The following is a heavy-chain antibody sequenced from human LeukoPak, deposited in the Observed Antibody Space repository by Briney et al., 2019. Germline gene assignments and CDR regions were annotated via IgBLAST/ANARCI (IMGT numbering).Heavy chain of an antibody. CDR1: GFTFSSYG. Sequence: GGSLRLSCAASGFTFSSYGMHWVRQAPGKGLEWVAFIRYDGSNKYYADSVKGRFTISRDNSKNTLYLQMNSLRAEDTAVYYCARDSGSYSVDYWGQGTLVTVSS. D-gene: IGHD1-26*01. CDR3: ARDSGSYSVDY. V-gene: IGHV3-30*02. CDR2: IRYDGSNK. J-gene: IGHJ4*02.